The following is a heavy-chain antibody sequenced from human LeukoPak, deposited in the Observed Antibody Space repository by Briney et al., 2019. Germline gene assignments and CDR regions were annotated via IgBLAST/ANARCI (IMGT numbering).Heavy chain of an antibody. V-gene: IGHV3-11*04. CDR2: ISSSGSNI. CDR1: GFMFNDYY. CDR3: VRYYTRHSWYFDL. D-gene: IGHD3-10*01. J-gene: IGHJ2*01. Sequence: GGSLRLSCAASGFMFNDYYMSWIRQAPGKGLEWVSYISSSGSNIYYADSVKGRFTISRDNAKNSLNLQMNSLRAEDTAVYYCVRYYTRHSWYFDLWGRGTLVTVSS.